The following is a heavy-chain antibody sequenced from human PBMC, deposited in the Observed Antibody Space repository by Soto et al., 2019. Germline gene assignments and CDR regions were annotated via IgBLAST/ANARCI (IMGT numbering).Heavy chain of an antibody. CDR2: MNPNSGNT. CDR1: GYTYTSYD. V-gene: IGHV1-8*01. D-gene: IGHD7-27*01. J-gene: IGHJ6*02. Sequence: QVQLVQSGAEVKKPGASVKVSCKASGYTYTSYDIKWVRQATGQGLEWMGWMNPNSGNTGYAQKFQGRVTMTRNTSISTAYMQRSSLRSEDTAVYYCASLPWANYYYYGMDVWGQGTTVTVSS. CDR3: ASLPWANYYYYGMDV.